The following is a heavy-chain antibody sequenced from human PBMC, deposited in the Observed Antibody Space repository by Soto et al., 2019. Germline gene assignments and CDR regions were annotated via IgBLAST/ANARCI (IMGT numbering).Heavy chain of an antibody. Sequence: EVQLLESGGDLVQPGGCLRLSCAASGLTFSSYAMSWVRQAPGKGLEWVSVISGSGGYTDYADSVKGRFTISRDNSKNTLYLQMNSLRAEDTALYYCAKRFRGVLLNPEVDWGQGTLVTVSS. CDR1: GLTFSSYA. D-gene: IGHD3-10*01. CDR3: AKRFRGVLLNPEVD. V-gene: IGHV3-23*01. CDR2: ISGSGGYT. J-gene: IGHJ4*02.